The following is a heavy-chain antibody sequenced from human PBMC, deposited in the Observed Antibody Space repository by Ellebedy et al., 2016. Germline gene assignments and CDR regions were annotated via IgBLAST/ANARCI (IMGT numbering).Heavy chain of an antibody. V-gene: IGHV3-30*18. CDR3: AKDHYGSGYYMDV. J-gene: IGHJ6*03. D-gene: IGHD3-10*01. CDR2: ISYDGSDK. Sequence: GGSLRLXXAASGFSFSSYGMHWVRQAPGKGLEWVAVISYDGSDKYYADSVKGRFTISRDNSKNTLYLQMNSLRAEDTAVYYCAKDHYGSGYYMDVWGKGTTVTVSS. CDR1: GFSFSSYG.